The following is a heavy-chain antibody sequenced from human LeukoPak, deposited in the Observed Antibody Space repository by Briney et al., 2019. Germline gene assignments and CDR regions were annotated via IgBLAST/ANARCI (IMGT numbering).Heavy chain of an antibody. J-gene: IGHJ6*02. Sequence: PGGSLRLSCAASGFTFSSYAMSWVRQAPGKGLDWVSAISSSGGSTYYADSVKGRFTISRDNSKNTLYLEMNSLRAEDTAVYYCVRAIVGAAPAGMDVWGQGTTVTVSS. D-gene: IGHD1-26*01. CDR3: VRAIVGAAPAGMDV. CDR2: ISSSGGST. CDR1: GFTFSSYA. V-gene: IGHV3-23*01.